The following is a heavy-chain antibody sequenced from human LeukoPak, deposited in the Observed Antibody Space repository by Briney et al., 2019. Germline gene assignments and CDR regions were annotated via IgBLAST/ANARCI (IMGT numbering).Heavy chain of an antibody. D-gene: IGHD5-24*01. CDR1: GYTFTNNF. V-gene: IGHV1-46*01. CDR2: ISPTGSFT. J-gene: IGHJ5*02. Sequence: GASVKVSCKAFGYTFTNNFMHWVRQAPEQGPEWMALISPTGSFTAYAQKFQGRVTLTRDLSTSTDYLELRSLRSEDTAVYYCARDISARDEAWWFDPWGQGTLVTASS. CDR3: ARDISARDEAWWFDP.